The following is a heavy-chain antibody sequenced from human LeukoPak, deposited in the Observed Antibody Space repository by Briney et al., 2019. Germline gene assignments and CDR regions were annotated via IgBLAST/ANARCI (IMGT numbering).Heavy chain of an antibody. CDR1: GYTFTSYG. J-gene: IGHJ6*03. Sequence: ASVKVSCKASGYTFTSYGISWVRQAPGQGLEWMGWISAYNGNTNYAQKFQGRVTMTRDPSTSTVYMELSSLRSEDTAVYYCARDYYGSGGFYYYYYMDVWGKGTTVTISS. D-gene: IGHD3-10*01. V-gene: IGHV1-18*01. CDR3: ARDYYGSGGFYYYYYMDV. CDR2: ISAYNGNT.